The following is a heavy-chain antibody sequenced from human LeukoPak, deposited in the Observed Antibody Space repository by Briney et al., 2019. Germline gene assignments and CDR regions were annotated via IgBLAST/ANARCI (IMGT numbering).Heavy chain of an antibody. CDR2: IYYTGST. CDR1: GGSISRDY. Sequence: PSETLSLTCTVSGGSISRDYWSWIRQPPGKGLEWIGYIYYTGSTNYNPSLKSRVTISVDTSKNQFSLKLSSVTAADTAVYYCARPSIVGATDFDYWGQGTLVTVSS. V-gene: IGHV4-59*01. D-gene: IGHD1-26*01. J-gene: IGHJ4*02. CDR3: ARPSIVGATDFDY.